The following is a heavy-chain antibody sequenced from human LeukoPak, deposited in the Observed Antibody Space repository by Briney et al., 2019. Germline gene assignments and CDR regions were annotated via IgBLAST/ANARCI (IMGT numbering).Heavy chain of an antibody. V-gene: IGHV1-2*02. J-gene: IGHJ4*02. CDR2: INPNSGGT. Sequence: ASVKVSCKASGYTFTGYYMHWVRQAPGQGLEWMGWINPNSGGTNYAQKFQGRVTMTRDTSISTAYMELSRLRSDDTAVYYCARDPGDGEDQPLSDYWGQGTLVTVSS. D-gene: IGHD2-2*01. CDR3: ARDPGDGEDQPLSDY. CDR1: GYTFTGYY.